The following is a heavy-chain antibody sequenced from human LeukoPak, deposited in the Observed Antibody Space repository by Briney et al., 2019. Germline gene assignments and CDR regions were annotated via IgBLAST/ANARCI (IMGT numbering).Heavy chain of an antibody. D-gene: IGHD2-2*01. CDR1: GFTFSSYA. CDR3: AKLKPQLLWSGAFDI. Sequence: AGSLRLSCAASGFTFSSYAMSWVRQAPGKGLEWISAISGSGGSTYYADSVKGRFTISRDNSKNTLYLQMNSLRAGDTAVYYCAKLKPQLLWSGAFDIWGQGTMVTVSS. J-gene: IGHJ3*02. CDR2: ISGSGGST. V-gene: IGHV3-23*01.